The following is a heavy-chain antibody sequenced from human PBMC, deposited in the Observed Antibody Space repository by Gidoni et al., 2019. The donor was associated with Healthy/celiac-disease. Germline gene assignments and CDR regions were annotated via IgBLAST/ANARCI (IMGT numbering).Heavy chain of an antibody. Sequence: QVQLQESGPGLVKPSQTLSLTCTVSGGSISSGSYYWSWIRQPAGKGLEWIGRIYTSGSTNYNPSLKSRVTISVDTSKNQFSLKLSSVTAADTAVYYCARSYYDSSGYYFYWYFDLWGRGTLVTVSS. CDR2: IYTSGST. CDR3: ARSYYDSSGYYFYWYFDL. V-gene: IGHV4-61*02. CDR1: GGSISSGSYY. J-gene: IGHJ2*01. D-gene: IGHD3-22*01.